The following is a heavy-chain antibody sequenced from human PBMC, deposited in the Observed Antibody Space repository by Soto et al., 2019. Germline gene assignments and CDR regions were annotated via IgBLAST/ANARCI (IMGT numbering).Heavy chain of an antibody. Sequence: LVESLKLSCKGSGYSFTSYWIGWVRQMPGKGLEWMGIIYPGDSDTRYSPSFQGQVTISADKSISTAYLQWSSLKASDTAMYYCARGGMITFGGVQYYFDYWGQGTLVTVSS. D-gene: IGHD3-16*01. CDR2: IYPGDSDT. J-gene: IGHJ4*02. CDR3: ARGGMITFGGVQYYFDY. CDR1: GYSFTSYW. V-gene: IGHV5-51*01.